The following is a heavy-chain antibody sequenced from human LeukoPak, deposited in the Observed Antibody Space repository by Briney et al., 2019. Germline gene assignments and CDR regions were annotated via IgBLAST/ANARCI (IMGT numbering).Heavy chain of an antibody. CDR1: GASISTYS. J-gene: IGHJ4*02. CDR2: IAHSGTT. CDR3: AREGDY. V-gene: IGHV4-59*12. Sequence: SETLSLTCIVSGASISTYSWNWIRQSPEKGLEWVGYIAHSGTTSYRSSLKSRVTIAVDTSKNQLSLRLTSVTAADTAVYYCAREGDYWGQGTLVTVSS.